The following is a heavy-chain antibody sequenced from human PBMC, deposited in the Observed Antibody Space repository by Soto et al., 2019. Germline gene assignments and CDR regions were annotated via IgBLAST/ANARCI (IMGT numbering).Heavy chain of an antibody. CDR2: MNPNSDNT. CDR3: AIEQQVRGFDP. D-gene: IGHD6-13*01. Sequence: QVQLVQSGAEVKKPGASVKVSCKASGYTFTSYDIKWVRQANGQGLEWMGWMNPNSDNTGYAQKFQGRATRTRNTSISTAYMELSSLRSEDTAVYYCAIEQQVRGFDPWGQGTLVTVSS. V-gene: IGHV1-8*01. J-gene: IGHJ5*02. CDR1: GYTFTSYD.